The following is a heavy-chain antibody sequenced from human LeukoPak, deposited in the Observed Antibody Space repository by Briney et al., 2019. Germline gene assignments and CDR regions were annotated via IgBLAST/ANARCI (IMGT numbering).Heavy chain of an antibody. CDR1: GGSISSSNW. CDR3: ARVTYYYDSSGYYGAFDI. D-gene: IGHD3-22*01. Sequence: SGTLSLTCAVSGGSISSSNWWSWVRQPPGKGLEWIGEIYHSGSTNYNPSLKSRVTISVDKSKNQFSLKLSSVTAADTAVYYCARVTYYYDSSGYYGAFDIWGQGTMVTVSS. J-gene: IGHJ3*02. CDR2: IYHSGST. V-gene: IGHV4-4*02.